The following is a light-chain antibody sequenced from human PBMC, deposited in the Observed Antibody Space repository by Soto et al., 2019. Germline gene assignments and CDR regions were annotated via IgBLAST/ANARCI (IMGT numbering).Light chain of an antibody. CDR3: HQYYSAPYT. V-gene: IGKV4-1*01. J-gene: IGKJ2*01. CDR1: RSILYNSNNKNY. Sequence: DIVMTQSPDSLAVSLGERATINCKSSRSILYNSNNKNYLTWYQHKPGQPPKLLISWASTRESGVPDRFSGSGSGTDFTLTISSLRAEDVVVYYCHQYYSAPYTFGQGTKLEIK. CDR2: WAS.